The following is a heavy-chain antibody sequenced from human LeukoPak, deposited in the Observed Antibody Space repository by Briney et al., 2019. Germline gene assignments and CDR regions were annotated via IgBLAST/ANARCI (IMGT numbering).Heavy chain of an antibody. CDR2: IWYDGSNE. Sequence: GRSLRLSCAASGFAFSNHGMHWVRQAPGKGLEWVAVIWYDGSNEKYADSLKGRFTISRDNSKNRLYLQMTSLRAEDTAVYYCTRDRGGYTYATFDYWGLGTLVTVSS. CDR1: GFAFSNHG. V-gene: IGHV3-33*01. D-gene: IGHD5-18*01. J-gene: IGHJ4*02. CDR3: TRDRGGYTYATFDY.